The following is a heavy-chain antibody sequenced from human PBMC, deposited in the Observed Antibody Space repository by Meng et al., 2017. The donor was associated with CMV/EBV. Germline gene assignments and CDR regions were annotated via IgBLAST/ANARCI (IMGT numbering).Heavy chain of an antibody. CDR1: GGSISSSSYY. Sequence: GSLRLSCTVSGGSISSSSYYWGWIRQPPGKGLEWIGYIYYSGSTNYNPSLKSRVTISVDTSKNQFSLKLSSVTAADTAVYYCARAADTAMAFYVWGQGTTVTVSS. D-gene: IGHD5-18*01. CDR2: IYYSGST. J-gene: IGHJ6*02. V-gene: IGHV4-61*05. CDR3: ARAADTAMAFYV.